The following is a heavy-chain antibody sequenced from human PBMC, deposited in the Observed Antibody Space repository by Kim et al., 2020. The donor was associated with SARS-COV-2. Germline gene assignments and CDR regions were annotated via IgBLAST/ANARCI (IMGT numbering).Heavy chain of an antibody. CDR3: TTDPAKASGYLQNPYDY. CDR2: IKSKTDGGTT. Sequence: GGSLRLSCAASGFTFSDAWMSWVRQAPGKGLEWVGRIKSKTDGGTTDYAAPVKGRFTISRDDSKNTLYLQMNSLKTEDTAVYYCTTDPAKASGYLQNPYDYWGQGTLVTVSS. V-gene: IGHV3-15*01. CDR1: GFTFSDAW. J-gene: IGHJ4*02. D-gene: IGHD3-3*01.